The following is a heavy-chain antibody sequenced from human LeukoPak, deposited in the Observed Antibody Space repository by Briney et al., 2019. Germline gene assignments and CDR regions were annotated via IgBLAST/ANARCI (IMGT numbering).Heavy chain of an antibody. CDR2: INHSGST. Sequence: SETLSLTCAVYGGSFSGYYWSWIRQPPGKGLEWIGEINHSGSTNYNPSLKSRVTISVDTSKNQFSLKLSSVTAADTAVYYCARVGRGYHDYGDRRRGFQHWGQGTLVTVSS. J-gene: IGHJ1*01. V-gene: IGHV4-34*01. CDR3: ARVGRGYHDYGDRRRGFQH. D-gene: IGHD4-17*01. CDR1: GGSFSGYY.